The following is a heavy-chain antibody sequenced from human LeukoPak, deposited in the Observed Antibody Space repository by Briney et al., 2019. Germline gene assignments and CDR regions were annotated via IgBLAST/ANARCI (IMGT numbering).Heavy chain of an antibody. V-gene: IGHV1-69*13. Sequence: SSVQVSCKASGGTFSSYAISWVRQAPGQGLEWMGGIIPIFGTANYAQKFQGRVTISADESTSTAYMELSSLRSEDTAVYYCARGYCSSTSCYPPYYFDYWGQGTLVTVSS. D-gene: IGHD2-2*01. J-gene: IGHJ4*02. CDR3: ARGYCSSTSCYPPYYFDY. CDR2: IIPIFGTA. CDR1: GGTFSSYA.